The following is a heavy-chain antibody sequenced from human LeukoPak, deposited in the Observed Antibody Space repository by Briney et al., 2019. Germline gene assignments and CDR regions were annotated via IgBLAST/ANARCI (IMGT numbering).Heavy chain of an antibody. CDR3: ARGGLRKYYYYMDV. J-gene: IGHJ6*03. V-gene: IGHV3-7*04. CDR2: IKQDGSEK. D-gene: IGHD4-17*01. Sequence: HPGGSLRLSCAASGFTFSSYWMSWVRQAPGKGLEWVANIKQDGSEKYYVDSVKGRFTISRDNAKNSLYLQMNSLRAEDTAVYYCARGGLRKYYYYMDVWGKGTTVTVSS. CDR1: GFTFSSYW.